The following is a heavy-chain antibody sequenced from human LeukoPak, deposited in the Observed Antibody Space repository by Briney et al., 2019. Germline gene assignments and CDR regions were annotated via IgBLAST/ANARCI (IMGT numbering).Heavy chain of an antibody. J-gene: IGHJ4*02. V-gene: IGHV3-15*04. Sequence: GGSLRLSCAASGFTFSNAWMSWVRQAPGKGLEWVGRIESKTDGGTTDYAAPVKGRFTISRDDSKNTLYLQMNSLKTEDTAVYYCTTDWTVHYDSSGRDFDYWGQGTLVTVSS. CDR2: IESKTDGGTT. D-gene: IGHD3-22*01. CDR3: TTDWTVHYDSSGRDFDY. CDR1: GFTFSNAW.